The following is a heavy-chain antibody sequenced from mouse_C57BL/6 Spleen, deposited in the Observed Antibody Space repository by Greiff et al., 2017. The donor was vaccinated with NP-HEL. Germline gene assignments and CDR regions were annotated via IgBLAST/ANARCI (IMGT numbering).Heavy chain of an antibody. Sequence: VQLQQSGTVLARPGASVKMSCKTSGYTFTSYWMHWVKQRPGQGLEWIGAIYPGNSDTSYNQKFKGKAKLTAVTSASTAYMELSSLTNEDSAVYYCTSLYGSSFPWFAYWGQGTLVTVSA. V-gene: IGHV1-5*01. CDR3: TSLYGSSFPWFAY. D-gene: IGHD1-1*01. CDR2: IYPGNSDT. J-gene: IGHJ3*01. CDR1: GYTFTSYW.